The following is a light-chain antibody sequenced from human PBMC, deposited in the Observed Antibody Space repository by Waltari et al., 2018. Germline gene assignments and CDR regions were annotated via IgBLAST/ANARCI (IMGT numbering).Light chain of an antibody. CDR2: RND. CDR1: SFNIRGTF. J-gene: IGLJ3*02. Sequence: QTVLTHPPSVSGPPGQRVTISCSGSSFNIRGTFLYWFQQLPGTAPKLLMYRNDERPSGVPDRSSGSKSGTSASLAISGLRSEDEAHYYCAAWDDSLSASLFGGGTKLTVL. V-gene: IGLV1-47*01. CDR3: AAWDDSLSASL.